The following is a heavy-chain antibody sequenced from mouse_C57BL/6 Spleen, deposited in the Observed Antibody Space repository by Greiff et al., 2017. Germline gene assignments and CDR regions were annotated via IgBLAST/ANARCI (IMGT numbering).Heavy chain of an antibody. CDR2: IYPGGGYT. D-gene: IGHD1-1*01. J-gene: IGHJ2*01. V-gene: IGHV1-63*01. CDR3: ARGDGSSFDY. Sequence: VQLQQSGAELVRPGTSVKMSCKASGYTFTNYWIGWAKQRPGHGLEWIGDIYPGGGYTNYNEKFKGKATLTADTSSSTAYMQFSSLTSEDSAIYYGARGDGSSFDYWGQGTTLTVSS. CDR1: GYTFTNYW.